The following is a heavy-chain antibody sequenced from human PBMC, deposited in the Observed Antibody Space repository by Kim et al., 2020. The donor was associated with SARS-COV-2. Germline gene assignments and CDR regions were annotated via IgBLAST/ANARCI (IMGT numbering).Heavy chain of an antibody. D-gene: IGHD2-2*02. CDR1: GFTFSSYA. V-gene: IGHV3-23*01. CDR3: AKPWDIVVVPAAILDYYFDY. CDR2: ISGSGGST. J-gene: IGHJ4*02. Sequence: GGSLRLSCAASGFTFSSYAMSWVRQAPGKGLEWVSAISGSGGSTYYADSVKGRFTISRDNSKNTLYLQMNSLRAEDTAVYYCAKPWDIVVVPAAILDYYFDYWGQGTLVTVSS.